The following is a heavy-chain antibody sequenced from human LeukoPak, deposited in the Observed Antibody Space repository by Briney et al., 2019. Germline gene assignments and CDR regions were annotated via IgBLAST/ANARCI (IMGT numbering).Heavy chain of an antibody. J-gene: IGHJ4*02. CDR2: ISGSGGST. CDR3: AKERSPVTDPYFDY. Sequence: GGSLRLSCVVSGFTFSNYGMSWVRQAPGEGLEWVSAISGSGGSTYYADSVRGRFTISRDNSKNTLYLQMNSLRAEDTAVYYCAKERSPVTDPYFDYWGQGTLVTVSS. CDR1: GFTFSNYG. V-gene: IGHV3-23*01. D-gene: IGHD4-11*01.